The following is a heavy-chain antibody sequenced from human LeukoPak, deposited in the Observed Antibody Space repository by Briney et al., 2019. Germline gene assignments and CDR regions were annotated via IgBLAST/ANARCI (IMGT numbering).Heavy chain of an antibody. V-gene: IGHV3-33*01. CDR1: GFLFGVLG. J-gene: IGHJ4*02. CDR2: IGHDGSFQ. Sequence: GGSLGLFCGASGFLFGVLGMHWVRQTSHKGWVWVAVIGHDGSFQVFGESVKGRFTISRDNSKNISALQMNTLIVDDTAIYYCARDLGMGSYFDYWGQGTQVTVAS. D-gene: IGHD6-13*01. CDR3: ARDLGMGSYFDY.